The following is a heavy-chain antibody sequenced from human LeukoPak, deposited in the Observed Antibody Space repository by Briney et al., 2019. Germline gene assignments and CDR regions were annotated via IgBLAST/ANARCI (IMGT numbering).Heavy chain of an antibody. CDR1: GDSISSYY. V-gene: IGHV4-59*01. Sequence: SETLSLTCTISGDSISSYYWSWIRQPPGKGLEWIGYIYNSGSPNYNPSLKSRVTISVDTSKNHFSLKLSSVTAADTAVYYCATYSSSWYFYYWGQGNLVTVSS. D-gene: IGHD6-13*01. CDR2: IYNSGSP. J-gene: IGHJ4*02. CDR3: ATYSSSWYFYY.